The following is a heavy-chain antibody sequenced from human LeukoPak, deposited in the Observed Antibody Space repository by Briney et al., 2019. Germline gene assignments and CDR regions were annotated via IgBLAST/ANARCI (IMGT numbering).Heavy chain of an antibody. CDR3: ALLRITIFGVVYPVGNWFDP. CDR1: GYTFTGYY. CDR2: FDPEDGET. D-gene: IGHD3-3*01. Sequence: ASVKVSCKASGYTFTGYYMHWVRQAPGQGLEWMGGFDPEDGETIYAQKFQGRVTMTEDTSTDTAYMELSSLRSEDTAVYYCALLRITIFGVVYPVGNWFDPWGQGTLVTVSS. V-gene: IGHV1-24*01. J-gene: IGHJ5*02.